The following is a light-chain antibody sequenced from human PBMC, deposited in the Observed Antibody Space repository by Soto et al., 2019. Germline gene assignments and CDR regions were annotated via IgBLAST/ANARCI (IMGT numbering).Light chain of an antibody. J-gene: IGLJ1*01. CDR3: SSFTTISTPLYV. Sequence: QSALTQPASVSGSPGQSITISCTGTSSDVGGYNYVSWYQQHPGRAPRLIIFEVSHRPSGVSNRFSGSKSGNTASLTISGLQAEDEADYYCSSFTTISTPLYVFGTGTKVTAL. CDR1: SSDVGGYNY. V-gene: IGLV2-14*03. CDR2: EVS.